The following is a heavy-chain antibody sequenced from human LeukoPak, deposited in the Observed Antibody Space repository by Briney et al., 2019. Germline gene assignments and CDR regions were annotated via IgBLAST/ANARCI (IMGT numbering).Heavy chain of an antibody. CDR1: GGSISSYY. Sequence: PSETLSLTCTVSGGSISSYYWSWIRQPAGKGLEWIGRIYTSGSTNYNPSLKSRVTMSVDTSKNQFSLKLSSVTAADTAVYYCAREMGDFWSGHQADYWGQGTLVTVSS. V-gene: IGHV4-4*07. CDR3: AREMGDFWSGHQADY. D-gene: IGHD3-3*01. J-gene: IGHJ4*02. CDR2: IYTSGST.